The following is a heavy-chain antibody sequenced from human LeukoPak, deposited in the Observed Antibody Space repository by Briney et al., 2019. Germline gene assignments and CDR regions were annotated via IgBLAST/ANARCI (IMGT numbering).Heavy chain of an antibody. D-gene: IGHD2-21*01. J-gene: IGHJ6*02. CDR2: ISYDGSNK. Sequence: GGPLRLSCAASGFTFSSYGMHWVRQAPGKGLEWVAVISYDGSNKYYADSVKGRFTISRDNSKNTLYLQMNSLRAEDTAVYYCAKGLLRYYYYGMDVWGQGTTVTVSS. CDR1: GFTFSSYG. V-gene: IGHV3-30*18. CDR3: AKGLLRYYYYGMDV.